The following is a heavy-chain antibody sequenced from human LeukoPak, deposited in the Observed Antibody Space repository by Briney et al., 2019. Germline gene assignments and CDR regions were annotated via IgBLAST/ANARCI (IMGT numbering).Heavy chain of an antibody. J-gene: IGHJ4*02. D-gene: IGHD2-15*01. CDR2: INAGNGNT. CDR3: ARERDVVVVAALDQ. Sequence: ASVKVSCTASGYTFTSYAMHWVRQAPGQRLEWMGWINAGNGNTKYSQKFQGRVTITRDTSASTAYMELSSLRSGDTAVYYCARERDVVVVAALDQWGRGTLVTVSS. V-gene: IGHV1-3*01. CDR1: GYTFTSYA.